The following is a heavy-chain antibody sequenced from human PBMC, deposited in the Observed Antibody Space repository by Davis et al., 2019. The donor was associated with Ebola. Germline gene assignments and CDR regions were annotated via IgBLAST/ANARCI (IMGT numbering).Heavy chain of an antibody. CDR3: ARHDRDCSSTSCYMGEFGY. CDR2: IYPGDSDT. D-gene: IGHD2-2*02. V-gene: IGHV5-51*01. Sequence: GESLKISCKGSGYSFTSYWIGWVRQMPGKGLEWMGIIYPGDSDTRYSPSFQGQVTISADKSIGTAYLQWSSLKASDTAMYYCARHDRDCSSTSCYMGEFGYWGQGTLVTVSS. J-gene: IGHJ4*02. CDR1: GYSFTSYW.